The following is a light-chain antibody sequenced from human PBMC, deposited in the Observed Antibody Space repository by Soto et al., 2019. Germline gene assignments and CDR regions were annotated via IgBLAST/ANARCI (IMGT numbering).Light chain of an antibody. J-gene: IGLJ1*01. V-gene: IGLV2-8*01. CDR3: SSYAGSNNPYV. CDR2: EIN. Sequence: QSVLTQPPSASGSPGQSVTISCTGTSSDVGAYDYVSWYQQHPGKAPKLMIYEINKRPSGVPDRFSGSKSGNTASLTVSGLQAEDEADYYCSSYAGSNNPYVFGTGTKVTVL. CDR1: SSDVGAYDY.